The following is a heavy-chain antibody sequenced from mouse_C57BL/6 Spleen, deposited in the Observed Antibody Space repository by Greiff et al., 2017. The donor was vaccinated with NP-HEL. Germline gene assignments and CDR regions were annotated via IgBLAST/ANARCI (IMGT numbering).Heavy chain of an antibody. V-gene: IGHV3-6*01. J-gene: IGHJ2*01. CDR1: GYSITSGYY. D-gene: IGHD1-2*01. Sequence: EVQRVESGPGLVKPSQSLSLTCSVTGYSITSGYYWNWIRQFPGNKLEWMGYISYDGSNNYNPSLKNRISITRDTSKNQFFLKLNSVTTEDTATYYCAREGTTAPFDYWGQGTTLTVSS. CDR2: ISYDGSN. CDR3: AREGTTAPFDY.